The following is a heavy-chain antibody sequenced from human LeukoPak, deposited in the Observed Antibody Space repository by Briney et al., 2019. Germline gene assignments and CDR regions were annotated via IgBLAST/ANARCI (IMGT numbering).Heavy chain of an antibody. CDR1: GFTFSDYY. V-gene: IGHV3-11*01. D-gene: IGHD3-10*01. CDR2: ISGNGGST. CDR3: ARDREAGTRTGDVFDI. Sequence: GGSLRLSCAASGFTFSDYYMSWIRQAPGKGLEWVSYISGNGGSTHYADSAKGRFTISRDNAKNSLYLQMNSLRDEDTAVFYCARDREAGTRTGDVFDIWGQGTMVTVSS. J-gene: IGHJ3*02.